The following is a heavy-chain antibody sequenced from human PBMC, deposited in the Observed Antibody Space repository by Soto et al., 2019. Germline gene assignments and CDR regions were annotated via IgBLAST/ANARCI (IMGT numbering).Heavy chain of an antibody. V-gene: IGHV1-18*01. D-gene: IGHD3-3*01. Sequence: RPSVNVSCKASGYTFRNYGITWVRQAPGQGLEWMAWISPYNGNTNYAQDLQGRVTMTTDTSTSTAYMELRSLTSEDTAMYYCARDLVSGSDFWRAYNGGYFGYWGKGTLVTVSS. CDR1: GYTFRNYG. J-gene: IGHJ4*02. CDR3: ARDLVSGSDFWRAYNGGYFGY. CDR2: ISPYNGNT.